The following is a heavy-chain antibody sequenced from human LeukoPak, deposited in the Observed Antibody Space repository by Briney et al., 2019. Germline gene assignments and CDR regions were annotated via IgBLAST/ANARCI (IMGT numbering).Heavy chain of an antibody. Sequence: GGSLRLSCAASGFTFTSYGMHWVRQAPGKGLEWVAVIWYDGSNKYYADSVKGRFTMSRDNSKNTLYLQMNSLRAEDTAVYYCAKERLRYCSGGSCLCFDYWGPGTLVTVSS. CDR3: AKERLRYCSGGSCLCFDY. J-gene: IGHJ4*02. D-gene: IGHD2-15*01. CDR1: GFTFTSYG. CDR2: IWYDGSNK. V-gene: IGHV3-33*06.